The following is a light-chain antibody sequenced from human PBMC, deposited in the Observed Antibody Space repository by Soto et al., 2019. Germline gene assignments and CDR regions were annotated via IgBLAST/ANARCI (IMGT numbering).Light chain of an antibody. Sequence: DIQMTQSPSTLSASVGDTVTITCRASQTISGWLAWYQQRPGKAPNLLIFDASTLQSGVASRFSGSGSGTEFTLIISGLQPDDSATYYCQQYTNTNNPWMFGQGTKVDIK. CDR1: QTISGW. J-gene: IGKJ1*01. CDR2: DAS. CDR3: QQYTNTNNPWM. V-gene: IGKV1-5*01.